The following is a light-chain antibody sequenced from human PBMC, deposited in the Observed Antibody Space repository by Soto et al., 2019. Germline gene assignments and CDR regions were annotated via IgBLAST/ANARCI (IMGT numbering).Light chain of an antibody. V-gene: IGKV3-11*01. CDR2: GAS. CDR3: QQLNSYPLT. J-gene: IGKJ4*01. Sequence: EIVLTQSPSTLSLSPGERATLSCRASQSVSSYLAWYQQKPGQAPRLLIYGASSRATGIPDRFSGSGSGTDFTLTTSSLQPEDFATYYCQQLNSYPLTFGGGTKVDTK. CDR1: QSVSSY.